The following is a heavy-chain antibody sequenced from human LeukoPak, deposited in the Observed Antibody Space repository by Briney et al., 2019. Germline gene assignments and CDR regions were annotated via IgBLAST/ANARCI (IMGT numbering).Heavy chain of an antibody. V-gene: IGHV3-74*01. J-gene: IGHJ4*02. CDR2: IKNDGSST. D-gene: IGHD2-2*01. CDR1: GFTFSSYW. CDR3: AKDSGYCSSTSCYYDY. Sequence: GGSLRLSCAASGFTFSSYWMHWVRQAPGKGLVWVSRIKNDGSSTAYADSVKGRFTISRDNSKNTLYLQMNSLRAEDTAVYYCAKDSGYCSSTSCYYDYWGQGTLVTVSS.